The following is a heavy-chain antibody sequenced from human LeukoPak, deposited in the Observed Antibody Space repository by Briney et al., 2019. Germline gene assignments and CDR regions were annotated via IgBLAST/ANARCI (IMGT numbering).Heavy chain of an antibody. CDR1: GFSFSSFG. CDR2: ISSDGSSE. Sequence: GGSLRLSCAASGFSFSSFGMHWVRQAPGKGLEWVAVISSDGSSEYYADSVTGRFTISRDNSKNTLYLQMNSLRAEDTAVYYCAKVFEVRGTRRPKDYWGQGTLVIVSS. J-gene: IGHJ4*02. D-gene: IGHD3-10*01. V-gene: IGHV3-30*18. CDR3: AKVFEVRGTRRPKDY.